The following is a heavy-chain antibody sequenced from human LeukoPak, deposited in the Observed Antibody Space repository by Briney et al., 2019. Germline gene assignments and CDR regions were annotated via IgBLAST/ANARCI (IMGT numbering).Heavy chain of an antibody. CDR3: ARDGICSSTSCDAFDI. D-gene: IGHD2-2*01. J-gene: IGHJ3*02. V-gene: IGHV4-34*01. CDR2: INHSGST. Sequence: PSETLSLTCAVYGGSFSGYYWSWIRQPPGKGLEWIGEINHSGSTNYNPSLKSRVTISVDTSKNQFSLKLSSVTAADTAVYYCARDGICSSTSCDAFDIWGQGTMVTVSS. CDR1: GGSFSGYY.